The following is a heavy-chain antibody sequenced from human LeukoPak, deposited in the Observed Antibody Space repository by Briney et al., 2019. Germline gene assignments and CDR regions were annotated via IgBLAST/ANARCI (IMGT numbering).Heavy chain of an antibody. Sequence: GGSLRLSCAASGFIFSGSAIQWVRQASGKGLEWVGRIRSKTNSYATAYGASVKGRFTFSRDDSKNTAYLQMNSLKIEDTAVYYCTGGNDYWGQGTLVTVSS. V-gene: IGHV3-73*01. D-gene: IGHD4-23*01. J-gene: IGHJ4*02. CDR2: IRSKTNSYAT. CDR3: TGGNDY. CDR1: GFIFSGSA.